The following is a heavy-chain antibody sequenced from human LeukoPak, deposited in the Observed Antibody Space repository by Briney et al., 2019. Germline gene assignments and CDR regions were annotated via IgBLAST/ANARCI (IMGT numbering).Heavy chain of an antibody. V-gene: IGHV4-34*01. CDR1: GGSFSGYY. CDR2: INHSGST. J-gene: IGHJ5*02. D-gene: IGHD6-19*01. Sequence: SETLSLTCAVYGGSFSGYYWSWIRQPPGKGLEWIGEINHSGSTNYNPSLKSRVTISVDTSKNQFSLKLSSVTVADTAVYYCARRSPVAGTGWFDPWGQGTLVTVSS. CDR3: ARRSPVAGTGWFDP.